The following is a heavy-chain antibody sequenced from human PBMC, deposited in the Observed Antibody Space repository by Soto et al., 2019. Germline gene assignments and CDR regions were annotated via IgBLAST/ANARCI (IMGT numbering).Heavy chain of an antibody. CDR1: GGTFSSYA. CDR3: ASQGIPNYCFHGMDV. CDR2: IIPIFGTA. J-gene: IGHJ6*02. V-gene: IGHV1-69*12. D-gene: IGHD2-2*01. Sequence: QVQLVQSGAEVKKPGSSVKVSCKASGGTFSSYAISWVRQAPGQGLEWMGGIIPIFGTANYAQKFQGRVTITADESTSTAYMELSSLRSEDAVVYFFASQGIPNYCFHGMDVWGQGTTVTVS.